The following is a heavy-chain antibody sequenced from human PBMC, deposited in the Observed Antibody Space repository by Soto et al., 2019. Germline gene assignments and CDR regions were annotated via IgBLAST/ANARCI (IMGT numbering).Heavy chain of an antibody. CDR3: AKDSAAAPKGVGAFDI. D-gene: IGHD6-6*01. Sequence: EVQLLESGGGLVQPGGSPRLSCAASGFTFSSYAMSWVRQAPGKGLEWVSAISGSGGSTYYADSVKGRFTISRDNSKNTLYLQMNSLRAEDTAVYYCAKDSAAAPKGVGAFDIWGQGTMVTVSS. CDR2: ISGSGGST. V-gene: IGHV3-23*01. J-gene: IGHJ3*02. CDR1: GFTFSSYA.